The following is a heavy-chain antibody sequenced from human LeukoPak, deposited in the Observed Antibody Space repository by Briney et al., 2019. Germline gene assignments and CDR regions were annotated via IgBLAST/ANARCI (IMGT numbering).Heavy chain of an antibody. CDR1: GFTFSSYW. D-gene: IGHD6-19*01. Sequence: GGSLRLSCAASGFTFSSYWMHWVRQAPGKGLVWVSRVNSDGSSTTYADSVKGRFTISRDNAKNTLYLQINSLRAEDTAVYYCARGSTQYSSGWYGLDYWGQGTLVTVSS. V-gene: IGHV3-74*01. CDR3: ARGSTQYSSGWYGLDY. J-gene: IGHJ4*02. CDR2: VNSDGSST.